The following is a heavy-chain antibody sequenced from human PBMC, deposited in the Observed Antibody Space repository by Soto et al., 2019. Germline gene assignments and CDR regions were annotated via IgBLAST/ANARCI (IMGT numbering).Heavy chain of an antibody. J-gene: IGHJ4*02. Sequence: QVQLVESGGGVVQPGRSLRLSCAASGFTFSSYAMHWVRQAPGKGLEWVAVISYDGSNKYYADSVKGRFTISRDNSKNTLYLQMNSLRAEDTAVYYCARDFWSGYYYSFDYWGQGTLVTVSS. CDR2: ISYDGSNK. V-gene: IGHV3-30-3*01. CDR1: GFTFSSYA. CDR3: ARDFWSGYYYSFDY. D-gene: IGHD3-3*01.